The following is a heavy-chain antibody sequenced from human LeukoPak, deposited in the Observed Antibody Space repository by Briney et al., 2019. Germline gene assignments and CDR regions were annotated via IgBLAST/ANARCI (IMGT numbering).Heavy chain of an antibody. V-gene: IGHV4-59*11. CDR1: GASITGHY. CDR2: VYDNGNT. Sequence: SETLSLTCTVSGASITGHYWTWIRQSPGKGLEWIGFVYDNGNTNYNSSLQSRVTMSVDTSTNQLSLKMTSVTAADTAIYYCARGFRGVVTSNWFDPWGQGTLVTVSS. D-gene: IGHD2-21*02. J-gene: IGHJ5*02. CDR3: ARGFRGVVTSNWFDP.